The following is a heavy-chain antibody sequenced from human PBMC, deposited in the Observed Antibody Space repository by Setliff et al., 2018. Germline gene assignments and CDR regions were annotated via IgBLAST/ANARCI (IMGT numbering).Heavy chain of an antibody. J-gene: IGHJ6*03. V-gene: IGHV1-3*01. D-gene: IGHD3-22*01. CDR2: INPGNGNT. CDR3: ARDKGYDSSGYYFYYYYYMDV. CDR1: GYTFTDYA. Sequence: ASVKVSCKASGYTFTDYAMHWVRQAPGQGLEWMGWINPGNGNTKYSQKFQGRVTINRDTSASTAYMELSSLRSEDTAVYYCARDKGYDSSGYYFYYYYYMDVWGKGTTVTVSS.